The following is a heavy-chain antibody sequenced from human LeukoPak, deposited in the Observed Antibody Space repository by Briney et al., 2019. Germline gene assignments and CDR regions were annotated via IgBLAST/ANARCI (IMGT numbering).Heavy chain of an antibody. V-gene: IGHV4-59*01. J-gene: IGHJ4*02. D-gene: IGHD4-17*01. CDR3: ARGRSSDYGDSYSLDY. CDR2: AHYSGFT. Sequence: SETLSLACTVSGGSISSYYWTWIRQPPGKGLEWIGYAHYSGFTNYSPSLKSRVTISVDKSRDRFSLNMRSVTAADTALYFCARGRSSDYGDSYSLDYWGQGLLVAVSS. CDR1: GGSISSYY.